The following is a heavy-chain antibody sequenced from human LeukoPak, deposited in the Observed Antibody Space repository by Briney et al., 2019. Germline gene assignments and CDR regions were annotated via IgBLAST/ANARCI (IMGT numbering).Heavy chain of an antibody. D-gene: IGHD1-26*01. CDR3: ARGVGAAGEYYFDY. CDR2: IRYDGSNK. CDR1: GFTFSSYG. J-gene: IGHJ4*02. Sequence: PGGSLRLSCAVSGFTFSSYGMHWVRQAPGKGLEWVAFIRYDGSNKYYADSVKGRFTISRDNSKNTLSLQMNSLRPEDTAVYYCARGVGAAGEYYFDYWGQGTLVTVSS. V-gene: IGHV3-30*02.